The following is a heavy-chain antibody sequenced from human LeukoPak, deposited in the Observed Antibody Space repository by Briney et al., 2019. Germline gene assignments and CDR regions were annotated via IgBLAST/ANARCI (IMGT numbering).Heavy chain of an antibody. V-gene: IGHV5-51*01. CDR3: PGRRDYEWFQP. CDR2: IYPGDSDT. D-gene: IGHD4-17*01. J-gene: IGHJ5*02. CDR1: GYSFTSYW. Sequence: GESLKISCKGSGYSFTSYWIGWVRQMSGKGLGWMGIIYPGDSDTRYSPSFQGPVTISADKYISTADLPWSSLTASDTATYYCPGRRDYEWFQPWGEGTLVSVSS.